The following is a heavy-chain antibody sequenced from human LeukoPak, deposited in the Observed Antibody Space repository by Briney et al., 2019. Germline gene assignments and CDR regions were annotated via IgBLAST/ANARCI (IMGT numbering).Heavy chain of an antibody. CDR1: GFIFTDYW. V-gene: IGHV3-7*01. J-gene: IGHJ4*02. D-gene: IGHD2-21*01. CDR2: IKEDGSEK. Sequence: GGSLRRSCAASGFIFTDYWMYWVRQAPGRGPAWVANIKEDGSEKNYVNSVKGRFTISRDNAKNSVYLQMNSLRVEDTAVYYCANSLLGGQGTLVTVSS. CDR3: ANSLL.